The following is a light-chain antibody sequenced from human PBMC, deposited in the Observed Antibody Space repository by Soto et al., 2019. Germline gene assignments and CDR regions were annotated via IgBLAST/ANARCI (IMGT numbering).Light chain of an antibody. V-gene: IGLV2-14*01. CDR1: SSDVGPYNY. CDR3: SSYTSRSTPV. Sequence: QSALTQPASVSGSPGQSITISCTGTSSDVGPYNYVSWYQHHPGKAPKLLIYEVTKRPSGVSNRFSGSKSGNTASLTISGLQAEDEADYYCSSYTSRSTPVFGGGTKLTVL. J-gene: IGLJ2*01. CDR2: EVT.